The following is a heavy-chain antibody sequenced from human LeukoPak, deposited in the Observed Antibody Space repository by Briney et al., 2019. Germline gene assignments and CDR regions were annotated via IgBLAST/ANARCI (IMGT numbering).Heavy chain of an antibody. V-gene: IGHV3-30*18. Sequence: RAGRCLRLSCAAYGLLFSIYGVHWVRQAPGKGPEMVAVIPFDVNNKLYAGSVKCRFTISRGNSKDTLYLQMNSLRGEETAVYYCAKDTKVYYGSGSYAPDCWGQGTLVSDSP. J-gene: IGHJ4*02. D-gene: IGHD3-10*01. CDR1: GLLFSIYG. CDR2: IPFDVNNK. CDR3: AKDTKVYYGSGSYAPDC.